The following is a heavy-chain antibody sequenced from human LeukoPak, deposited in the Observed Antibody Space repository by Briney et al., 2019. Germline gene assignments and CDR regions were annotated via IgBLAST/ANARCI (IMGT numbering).Heavy chain of an antibody. CDR3: ARVHYGYSGYDNFDY. V-gene: IGHV1-8*01. CDR2: MNPNSGNT. Sequence: VASVKVSCKASGYTFTSYDINWVRQATGQGLEWMGWMNPNSGNTGYAQKFQGKVTMTRNTSISTAYMELSSLRSEDTAVYYCARVHYGYSGYDNFDYWGQGTLVTVSS. CDR1: GYTFTSYD. J-gene: IGHJ4*02. D-gene: IGHD5-12*01.